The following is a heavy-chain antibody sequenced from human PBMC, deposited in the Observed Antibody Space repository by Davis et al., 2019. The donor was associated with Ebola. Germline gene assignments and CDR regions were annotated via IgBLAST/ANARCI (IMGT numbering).Heavy chain of an antibody. D-gene: IGHD6-13*01. Sequence: PGGSLRLSCAASGFTFSSYAMHWVRQAPGKGLEWVAVISYDGSNKYYADSVKGRFTISRDNSKNTLYLQMNSLRAEDTAVYYCARDIPQQLVYYYYYGMDVWGQGTTVTVSS. J-gene: IGHJ6*02. CDR1: GFTFSSYA. CDR3: ARDIPQQLVYYYYYGMDV. V-gene: IGHV3-30-3*01. CDR2: ISYDGSNK.